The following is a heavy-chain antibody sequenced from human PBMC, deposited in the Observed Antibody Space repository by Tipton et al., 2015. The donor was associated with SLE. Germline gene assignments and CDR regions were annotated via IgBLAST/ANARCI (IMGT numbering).Heavy chain of an antibody. V-gene: IGHV3-21*03. Sequence: SLRLSCAASGFTFSTYIMNWVRQAPGKGLEWVSSISSCSSYIYYADSVKGRFTISRDNAKNSLYLQMNSLRAEDTAVYYCASRAESAAFHIWGQGTMVTVSP. CDR1: GFTFSTYI. J-gene: IGHJ3*02. CDR3: ASRAESAAFHI. D-gene: IGHD2/OR15-2a*01. CDR2: ISSCSSYI.